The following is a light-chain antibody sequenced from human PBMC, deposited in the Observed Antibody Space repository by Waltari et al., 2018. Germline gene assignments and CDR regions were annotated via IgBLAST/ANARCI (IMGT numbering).Light chain of an antibody. CDR2: KAS. CDR1: QYISSW. CDR3: QQYNTYPLT. Sequence: DIQMTQSPSTLSASVGDRVTITCRASQYISSWLAGYQQKPGKAPKLLIYKASILESGVPSRFSGSESGTEFTLTISSLQPDDFATYYCQQYNTYPLTFGQGTRLEI. V-gene: IGKV1-5*03. J-gene: IGKJ5*01.